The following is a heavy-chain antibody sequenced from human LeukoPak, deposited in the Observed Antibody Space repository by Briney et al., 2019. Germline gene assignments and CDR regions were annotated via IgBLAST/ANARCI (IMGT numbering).Heavy chain of an antibody. CDR1: GDSISSSNYY. CDR2: IYYSGST. D-gene: IGHD1-26*01. CDR3: AREPGGTYSFDY. Sequence: SETLSLTCTVSGDSISSSNYYWSWIRQSPGKGLEWIGYIYYSGSTNYNPSLKSRVTISVDTSKNQFSLKLSSETAADTAVYYCAREPGGTYSFDYWGQGTLVTVSS. V-gene: IGHV4-61*01. J-gene: IGHJ4*02.